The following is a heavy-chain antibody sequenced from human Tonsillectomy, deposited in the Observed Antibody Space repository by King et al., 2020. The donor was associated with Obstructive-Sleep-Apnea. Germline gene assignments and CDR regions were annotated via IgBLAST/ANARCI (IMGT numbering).Heavy chain of an antibody. Sequence: VQLVESGGGVVQPWRSLRLSCAASGFTFSSYALHWVPQAPGKGLGWVAVISNDGSNKYFGDSCKGRFTISRDNSKNTLDSQMKHPRAGDTAGVFCGDAVKGRFTLSRDNSKNTLYLQMNSLRAEDTAVYYCAREARGNWNYFDYWGQGTLVTVSS. CDR2: ISNDGSNK. J-gene: IGHJ4*02. V-gene: IGHV3-30*04. CDR3: GDAVKGRFTLSRDNSKNTLYLQMNSLRAEDTAVYYCAREARGNWNYFDY. CDR1: GFTFSSYA. D-gene: IGHD3-10*01.